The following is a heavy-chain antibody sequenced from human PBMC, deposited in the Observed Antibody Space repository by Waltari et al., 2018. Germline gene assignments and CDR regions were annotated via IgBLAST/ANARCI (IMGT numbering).Heavy chain of an antibody. CDR3: AAAGRRHGWFRELSHPFDY. D-gene: IGHD3-10*01. J-gene: IGHJ4*02. V-gene: IGHV3-23*01. CDR1: GFTFSSYA. Sequence: EVQLLESGGGLVQPGGSLRLSCAASGFTFSSYAMSWVRQSPGKGLEWVSAISGSGGSTYYADSVKGRFTISRDNSKNTLYLQMNSLRAEDTAVYYCAAAGRRHGWFRELSHPFDYWGQGTLVTVSS. CDR2: ISGSGGST.